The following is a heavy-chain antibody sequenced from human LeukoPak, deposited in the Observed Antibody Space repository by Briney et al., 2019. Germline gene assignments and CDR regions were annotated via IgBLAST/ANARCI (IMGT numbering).Heavy chain of an antibody. V-gene: IGHV3-74*01. D-gene: IGHD3-3*01. CDR3: AREVSYDVWNGYFDY. CDR1: GFTFRSYG. J-gene: IGHJ4*02. CDR2: INSDGSST. Sequence: GGSLRLACAASGFTFRSYGVNWVRQAPGKGLVWVSRINSDGSSTSYADSVKGRFTISRDIAKNTLYLQMNRLRAEDTAVYYCAREVSYDVWNGYFDYGGQGTLVTVSS.